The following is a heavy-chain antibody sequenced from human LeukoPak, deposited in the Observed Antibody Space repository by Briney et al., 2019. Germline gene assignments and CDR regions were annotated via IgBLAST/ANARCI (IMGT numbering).Heavy chain of an antibody. CDR3: AKDPIFRGYSGYGFDY. D-gene: IGHD5-12*01. CDR2: IWYDGSNK. V-gene: IGHV3-30*02. J-gene: IGHJ4*02. Sequence: GGSLRLSCAASGFTFSTYGMHWVRQAPGKGLEWVAFIWYDGSNKYYADSVKGRFTISRDNSKNTLFLQMNSLRAEDTAVYYCAKDPIFRGYSGYGFDYWGQGTLVTVSS. CDR1: GFTFSTYG.